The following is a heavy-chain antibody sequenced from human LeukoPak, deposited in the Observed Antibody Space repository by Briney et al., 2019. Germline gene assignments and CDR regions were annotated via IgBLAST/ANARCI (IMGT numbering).Heavy chain of an antibody. D-gene: IGHD6-19*01. CDR3: AKDTGSVAGFDAFDI. J-gene: IGHJ3*02. CDR1: GFTFDDYA. Sequence: GSLRLSCAASGFTFDDYAMHWVRQAPGKGLEWVSLISGDGGSTYYADSVKGRFTIPRDNSKNSLYLQMNSLRTEDTALYYCAKDTGSVAGFDAFDIWGQGTMVTVSS. V-gene: IGHV3-43*02. CDR2: ISGDGGST.